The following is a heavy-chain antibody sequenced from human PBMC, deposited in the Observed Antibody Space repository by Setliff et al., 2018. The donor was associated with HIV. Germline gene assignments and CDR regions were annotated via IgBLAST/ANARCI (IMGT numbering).Heavy chain of an antibody. CDR2: VSPDGDVT. V-gene: IGHV3-23*01. CDR1: GFAFSTFD. J-gene: IGHJ3*02. Sequence: PGGSLRLSCVGTGFAFSTFDMNWVRQTPRKGLEWVAAVSPDGDVTYYPDSLRGRFTVSRDNAKNSLYLQMNSLRAEDTAVYYCARDTSPTGDAFDIWGQGTMVTVSS. CDR3: ARDTSPTGDAFDI. D-gene: IGHD1-1*01.